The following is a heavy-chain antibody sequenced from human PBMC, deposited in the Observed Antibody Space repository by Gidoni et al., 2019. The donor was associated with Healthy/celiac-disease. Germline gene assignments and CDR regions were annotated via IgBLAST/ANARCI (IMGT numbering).Heavy chain of an antibody. Sequence: QVHLVQSGAEVTKPGASVKVSCKASGYPFTGYYMHWVRQAPGQGLEWMGWINPNSGGTNYAQKFQGWVTMTRDTSISTAYMELSRLRSDDTAVYYCARTPVAGGADAFDIWGQGTMVTVSS. CDR1: GYPFTGYY. V-gene: IGHV1-2*04. D-gene: IGHD6-19*01. CDR2: INPNSGGT. CDR3: ARTPVAGGADAFDI. J-gene: IGHJ3*02.